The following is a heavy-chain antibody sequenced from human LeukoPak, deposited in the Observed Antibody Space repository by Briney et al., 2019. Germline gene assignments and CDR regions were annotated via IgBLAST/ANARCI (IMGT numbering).Heavy chain of an antibody. CDR3: ARDYFGSPSALDY. V-gene: IGHV3-30*03. CDR1: GFTFSSYG. Sequence: GGSLRLSCAASGFTFSSYGMHWVRQAPGKGLEWVAVISYDGSNKYYADSVKGRFTISRDNAKNSLYPQMNSLRAEDTALYYCARDYFGSPSALDYWGQGTLVTVSS. D-gene: IGHD1-26*01. J-gene: IGHJ4*02. CDR2: ISYDGSNK.